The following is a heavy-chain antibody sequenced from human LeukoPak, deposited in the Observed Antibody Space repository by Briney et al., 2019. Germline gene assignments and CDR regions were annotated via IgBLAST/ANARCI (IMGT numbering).Heavy chain of an antibody. D-gene: IGHD6-13*01. V-gene: IGHV4-61*02. CDR3: ARVLLAVAGPSYYYYMDV. CDR1: GGSISSGSYY. CDR2: IYTSGST. J-gene: IGHJ6*03. Sequence: SETLSLTCTVSGGSISSGSYYWSWIRQPAGKGLEWIGRIYTSGSTNYNPSLKSRVTIAVDTSKNQFSLKVSSVTAADTAVYYCARVLLAVAGPSYYYYMDVWGKGTTVTISS.